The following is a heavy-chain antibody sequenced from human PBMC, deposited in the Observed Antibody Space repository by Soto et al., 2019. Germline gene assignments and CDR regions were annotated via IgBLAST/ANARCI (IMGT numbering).Heavy chain of an antibody. J-gene: IGHJ4*01. CDR3: GKDTPDRCGGDCYYFDY. CDR1: GYTFDNYC. V-gene: IGHV1-18*01. Sequence: ASVKVSCKASGYTFDNYCINWVRQAPGQGLEWMGGIRVYNGDTNYAQKFQGRVTMTTDKSTNTAYMELRSLRAGDTAVYYCGKDTPDRCGGDCYYFDYWGHGSLVTVSS. D-gene: IGHD2-21*02. CDR2: IRVYNGDT.